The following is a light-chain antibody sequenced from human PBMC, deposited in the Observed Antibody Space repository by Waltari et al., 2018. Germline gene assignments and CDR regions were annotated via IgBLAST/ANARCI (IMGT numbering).Light chain of an antibody. CDR1: SRDVGHYHL. CDR3: SSYAGSSKGV. J-gene: IGLJ2*01. CDR2: AVS. V-gene: IGLV2-23*02. Sequence: QSALTQPASVSGSPGQSITISCPGTSRDVGHYHLVSWYQQHPGKAPKLMIYAVSKRPSGVSDRFSGSKSGDMASLTISGLQPEDEAEYFCSSYAGSSKGVFGGGTKVTVL.